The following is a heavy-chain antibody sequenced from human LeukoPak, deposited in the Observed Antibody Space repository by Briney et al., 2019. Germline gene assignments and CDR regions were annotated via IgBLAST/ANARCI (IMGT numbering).Heavy chain of an antibody. Sequence: ASVKVSCKASGFTFTRYGFNWVRQAPGQGLEWMGWISAYNGDTKYALKFQDRLTMTTDTSTTTAYMELRSLRSDDTAVYYCSRDPSNTSGWYAWADYWGQGTLVTVSS. J-gene: IGHJ4*02. CDR3: SRDPSNTSGWYAWADY. V-gene: IGHV1-18*01. CDR2: ISAYNGDT. CDR1: GFTFTRYG. D-gene: IGHD6-19*01.